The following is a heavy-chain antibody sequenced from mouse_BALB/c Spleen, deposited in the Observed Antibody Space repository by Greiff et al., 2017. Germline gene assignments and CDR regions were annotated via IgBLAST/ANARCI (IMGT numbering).Heavy chain of an antibody. J-gene: IGHJ4*01. CDR3: AREYGNYPAMDY. V-gene: IGHV1-67*01. CDR1: GYTFTDYA. Sequence: VKLMESGPELVRPGVSVKISCKGSGYTFTDYAMHWVKQSHAKSLEWIGVISTYYGNTNYNQKFKGKATMTVDKSSSTAYMELARLTSEDSAIYYCAREYGNYPAMDYWGQGTSVTVSS. CDR2: ISTYYGNT. D-gene: IGHD2-10*02.